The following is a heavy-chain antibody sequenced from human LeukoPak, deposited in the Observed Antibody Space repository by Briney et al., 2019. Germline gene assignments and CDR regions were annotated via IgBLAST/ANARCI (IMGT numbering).Heavy chain of an antibody. CDR2: ISYDGSNK. CDR3: ARGYYDFWSRYRYYFDY. J-gene: IGHJ4*02. CDR1: GFTFSSYA. V-gene: IGHV3-30-3*01. Sequence: GGSLRLSCAASGFTFSSYAMHWVRQAPGKGLEWVAVISYDGSNKYYADSVKGRFTISRDNSKNTLYLQMNSLRAEDTAVYYCARGYYDFWSRYRYYFDYWGQGTLVTVSS. D-gene: IGHD3-3*01.